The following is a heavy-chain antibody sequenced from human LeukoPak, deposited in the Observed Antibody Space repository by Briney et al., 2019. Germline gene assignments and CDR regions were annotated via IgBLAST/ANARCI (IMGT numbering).Heavy chain of an antibody. J-gene: IGHJ4*02. CDR2: IIPIFGTA. Sequence: SVKVSCKASGGTFSSYAISWVRQAPGQGLEWMGGIIPIFGTANYAQKFQRRVTMTEDTSTDTAYMELSSLRSEDTAVYYCATVALITIFGVGFDYWGQGTLVTVSS. D-gene: IGHD3-3*01. CDR1: GGTFSSYA. V-gene: IGHV1-69*06. CDR3: ATVALITIFGVGFDY.